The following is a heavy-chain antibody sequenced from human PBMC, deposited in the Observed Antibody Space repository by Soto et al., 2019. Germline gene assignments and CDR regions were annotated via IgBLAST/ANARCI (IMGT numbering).Heavy chain of an antibody. V-gene: IGHV1-18*01. CDR2: ISAYNGNT. D-gene: IGHD1-26*01. CDR1: GYTFTSYG. CDR3: ARGGWELLHYYYGMDV. J-gene: IGHJ6*02. Sequence: GASVKVSCKASGYTFTSYGISWVRQAPGQGLEWMGWISAYNGNTNYAQKLQGRVTMTTDTSTSTAYMELRSLRSDDTAVYYCARGGWELLHYYYGMDVWGQGTTVTVSS.